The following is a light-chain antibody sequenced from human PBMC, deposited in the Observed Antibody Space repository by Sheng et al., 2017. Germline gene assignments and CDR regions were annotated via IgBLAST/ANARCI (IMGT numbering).Light chain of an antibody. CDR2: GAS. CDR3: LQDQSYPLT. J-gene: IGKJ4*01. V-gene: IGKV1-6*01. CDR1: EGIRHD. Sequence: IQMTQSPSSLSASVGDRVTITCRASEGIRHDLGWYQQKPGKAPKLLIYGASILQSGVPSRFGGSGSGTDFTLTISSLQPEDFATYYCLQDQSYPLTFGGGTKVEIE.